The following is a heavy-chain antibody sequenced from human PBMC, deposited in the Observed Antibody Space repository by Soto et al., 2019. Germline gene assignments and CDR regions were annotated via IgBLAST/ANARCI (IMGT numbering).Heavy chain of an antibody. CDR1: GYTFTSYG. V-gene: IGHV1-18*01. CDR2: ISAYNGNT. J-gene: IGHJ4*02. CDR3: ARARDCSSTSCYIADDY. D-gene: IGHD2-2*02. Sequence: QVQLVQSGAEVKKPGASVKVSCKASGYTFTSYGISWVRQAPGQGLEWMGWISAYNGNTNYAQKLQGRVTMTTDTPTSTAYMGLRSLRSDDTAVYYCARARDCSSTSCYIADDYWGQGTLVTVSS.